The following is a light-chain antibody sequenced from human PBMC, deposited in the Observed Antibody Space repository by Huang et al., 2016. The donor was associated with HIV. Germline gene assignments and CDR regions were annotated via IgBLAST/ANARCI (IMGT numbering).Light chain of an antibody. Sequence: EIQMTQSPSSLSASVRDTVTITCRASQNIDIYLNWYQQRPGKAPKLLIYTASSLQTGVPSRFSGSGSGTDFTLTIDSLQPEDFATYYCLQSYSMFRTFGQGTKLDFK. J-gene: IGKJ2*01. CDR1: QNIDIY. CDR2: TAS. CDR3: LQSYSMFRT. V-gene: IGKV1-39*01.